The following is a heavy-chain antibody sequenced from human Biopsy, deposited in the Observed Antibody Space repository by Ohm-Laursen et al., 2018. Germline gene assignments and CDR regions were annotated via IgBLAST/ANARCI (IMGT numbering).Heavy chain of an antibody. CDR3: ARDRGYYSDRTVPGYFDL. J-gene: IGHJ2*01. D-gene: IGHD3-22*01. V-gene: IGHV4-59*01. CDR2: VYYTGST. Sequence: SETLSLTCTVSGDSISDYYWSWIRQPPGKGLQWIGYVYYTGSTDYNPSLQSRVTISVDTSKNHFSLRLRSVTPADTAIYYCARDRGYYSDRTVPGYFDLWGRGTLVTVPS. CDR1: GDSISDYY.